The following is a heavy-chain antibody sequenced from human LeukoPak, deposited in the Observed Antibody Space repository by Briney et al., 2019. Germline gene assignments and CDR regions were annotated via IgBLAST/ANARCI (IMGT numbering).Heavy chain of an antibody. V-gene: IGHV4-59*08. Sequence: SETLSHTCTVSGDSMYSYYWSWIRQPPGKGLEWIGYIYYSGSTNYNPSLKSRVTISVDTSKNPFSLSLSSVSVADTALYYCARSFANYYDVSGYDDYWGQGTLVTVSS. CDR1: GDSMYSYY. CDR2: IYYSGST. J-gene: IGHJ4*02. D-gene: IGHD3-22*01. CDR3: ARSFANYYDVSGYDDY.